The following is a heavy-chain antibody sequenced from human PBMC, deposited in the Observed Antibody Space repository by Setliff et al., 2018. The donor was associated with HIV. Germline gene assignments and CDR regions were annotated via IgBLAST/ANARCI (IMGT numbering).Heavy chain of an antibody. CDR2: IDTDNGYR. D-gene: IGHD3-10*01. V-gene: IGHV1-3*04. CDR3: ARTDYDSGKSVLDS. CDR1: GYTFSEYA. J-gene: IGHJ5*01. Sequence: ASVKVSCKASGYTFSEYAIHWVRQAPGQRLEWMGRIDTDNGYRRYSPKLQGRVTITRDTSATIAYMELSSLTSEDTVLYFCARTDYDSGKSVLDSWGQGTLVTVSS.